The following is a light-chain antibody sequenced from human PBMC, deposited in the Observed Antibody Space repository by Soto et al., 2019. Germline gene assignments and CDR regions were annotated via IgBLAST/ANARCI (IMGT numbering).Light chain of an antibody. CDR1: QSIGNL. V-gene: IGKV1-5*01. CDR3: QQYKNYSPST. CDR2: DAS. Sequence: DIQMTQSPSTLSASVGDRVTVTCRASQSIGNLLAWYQQKPGKAPNLLISDASNLEIGVPSRFSGSGSETAFTLTISSLQPEDFATYYCQQYKNYSPSTFGQGTKLDIK. J-gene: IGKJ2*01.